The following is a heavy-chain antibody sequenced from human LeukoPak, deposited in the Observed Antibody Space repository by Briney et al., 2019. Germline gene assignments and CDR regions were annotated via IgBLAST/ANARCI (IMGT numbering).Heavy chain of an antibody. D-gene: IGHD1-1*01. Sequence: GGSLRLSCAASGFTFSSYAMHWVRQAPGKGLEWVAVISYDGSNKYYADSVKGRFTISRDNSKNTLHLQMNSLRAEDTAVYYCARPYNWNDYYGMDVWGQGTTVTVSS. CDR2: ISYDGSNK. CDR1: GFTFSSYA. V-gene: IGHV3-30-3*01. J-gene: IGHJ6*02. CDR3: ARPYNWNDYYGMDV.